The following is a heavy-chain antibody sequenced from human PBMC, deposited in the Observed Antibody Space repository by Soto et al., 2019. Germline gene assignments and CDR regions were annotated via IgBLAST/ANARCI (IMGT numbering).Heavy chain of an antibody. CDR1: GDSVSSISAS. J-gene: IGHJ4*02. V-gene: IGHV6-1*01. D-gene: IGHD3-22*01. Sequence: SQTLPLTCAISGDSVSSISASWNSISQSTKKGLEWLGRTYYRSKWYNDYAVSVKSRITINPDTPKNQFSLQLNSVTPEDTAVYYCARVVSYYYDSSGYWIFDYWGQGTLVTVSS. CDR3: ARVVSYYYDSSGYWIFDY. CDR2: TYYRSKWYN.